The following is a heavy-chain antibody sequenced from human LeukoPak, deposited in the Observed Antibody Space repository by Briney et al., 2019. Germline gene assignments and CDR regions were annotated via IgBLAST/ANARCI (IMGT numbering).Heavy chain of an antibody. CDR2: INPNSGGT. CDR1: GYTFTSYG. D-gene: IGHD3-3*01. CDR3: ARDLATIFGVVHYYYGMDV. Sequence: ASVKVSCKASGYTFTSYGISWVRQAPGQGLEWMGWINPNSGGTNYAQKFQGRVTMTRDTSISTAYMELSRLRSDDTAVYYCARDLATIFGVVHYYYGMDVWGQGTTVTVSS. V-gene: IGHV1-2*02. J-gene: IGHJ6*02.